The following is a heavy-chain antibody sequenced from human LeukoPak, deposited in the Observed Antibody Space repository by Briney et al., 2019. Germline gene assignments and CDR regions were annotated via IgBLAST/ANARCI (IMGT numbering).Heavy chain of an antibody. D-gene: IGHD1-7*01. Sequence: GGSLRLSCAASGFTFSSSAMSWVRQAPGKGLYWVSAISGSGTGTYYADSVKGRFAISRDNSKNTLYLQMNSLRAEDTAVYYCAKEGGTGTRFDYWGQGTLVTVSS. V-gene: IGHV3-23*01. CDR1: GFTFSSSA. J-gene: IGHJ4*02. CDR2: ISGSGTGT. CDR3: AKEGGTGTRFDY.